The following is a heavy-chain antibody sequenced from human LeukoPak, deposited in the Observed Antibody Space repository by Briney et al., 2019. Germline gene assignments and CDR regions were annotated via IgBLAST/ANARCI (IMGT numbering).Heavy chain of an antibody. J-gene: IGHJ3*02. CDR2: LYSGDRP. CDR1: GFTFSSYW. D-gene: IGHD2-15*01. V-gene: IGHV3-53*01. Sequence: GGSLRLSCAASGFTFSSYWMHWVRQAPGKGLVWVSLLYSGDRPFYADSVKGRFTISRDNSNRTVFLQMNSLRAEDTAVYYCARVRGDSRGNAFDIWGQGTMVSVS. CDR3: ARVRGDSRGNAFDI.